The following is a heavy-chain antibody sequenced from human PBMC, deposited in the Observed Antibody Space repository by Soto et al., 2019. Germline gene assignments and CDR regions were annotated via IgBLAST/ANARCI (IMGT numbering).Heavy chain of an antibody. V-gene: IGHV1-69*02. J-gene: IGHJ6*03. CDR3: ARAYSSSAGTYYYYYYMDV. Sequence: QVQLVQSGAEVKKPGSSVKVSCKASGGTFSSYTISWVRQAPGQGLEWMGRIIPILGIANYAQKFQGRVTITPDKATSTAYMELSSLRSEDTAVYYCARAYSSSAGTYYYYYYMDVWGKGTTVTVSS. CDR2: IIPILGIA. CDR1: GGTFSSYT. D-gene: IGHD6-13*01.